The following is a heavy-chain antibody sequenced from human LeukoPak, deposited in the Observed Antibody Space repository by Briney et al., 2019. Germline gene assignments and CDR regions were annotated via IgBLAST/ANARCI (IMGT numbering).Heavy chain of an antibody. V-gene: IGHV3-30*03. CDR1: GFTFSSYG. J-gene: IGHJ4*02. Sequence: GGSLRLSCAASGFTFSSYGMHWVRQAPGKGLEWVAVISYDGSNKYYAGSVKGRFTISRDNSKNTLYLQMNSLRAEDTAVYYCATQQLADYWGQGTLVTVSS. CDR3: ATQQLADY. CDR2: ISYDGSNK. D-gene: IGHD6-6*01.